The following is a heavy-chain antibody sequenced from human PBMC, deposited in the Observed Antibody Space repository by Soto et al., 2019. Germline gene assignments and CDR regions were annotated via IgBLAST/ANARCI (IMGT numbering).Heavy chain of an antibody. CDR2: ISGSGGST. V-gene: IGHV3-23*01. D-gene: IGHD3-10*01. CDR3: AKDYYGSGSYPPNYYYYYMDV. CDR1: GFTFSSYA. Sequence: GGSLRLSCAASGFTFSSYAMSWVRQAPGKGPEWVSAISGSGGSTYYADSVKGRFTISRDNSKNTLYLQMNSLRAEDTAVYYCAKDYYGSGSYPPNYYYYYMDVRGKGTTVTVSS. J-gene: IGHJ6*03.